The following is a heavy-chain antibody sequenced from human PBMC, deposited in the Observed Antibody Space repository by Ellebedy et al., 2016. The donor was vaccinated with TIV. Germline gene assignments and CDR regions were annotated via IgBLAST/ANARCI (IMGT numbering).Heavy chain of an antibody. Sequence: MPSETLSLTCTVSGDSISSHFWSWIRQPPGKGLQWIGYMFYSGSSNYNPSLKSRVTISIDPSKNQFSLKLSSVTAADTAVYYCATSTTGWPYYFDFWGQGTLVTVSS. CDR1: GDSISSHF. CDR2: MFYSGSS. J-gene: IGHJ4*02. D-gene: IGHD1-26*01. CDR3: ATSTTGWPYYFDF. V-gene: IGHV4-59*11.